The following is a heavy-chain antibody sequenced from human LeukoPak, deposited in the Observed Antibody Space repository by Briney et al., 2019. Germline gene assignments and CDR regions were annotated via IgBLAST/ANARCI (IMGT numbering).Heavy chain of an antibody. J-gene: IGHJ6*03. CDR1: GGTFSSYA. D-gene: IGHD3-9*01. V-gene: IGHV1-69*06. CDR2: IIPIFGTA. CDR3: ARAGYILTDSYYYYYYLDV. Sequence: SVKVSCKASGGTFSSYAISWVRQAPGQGLEWMGGIIPIFGTANYAQKFQGRVTITADKSTSTAYMELSSLRSEDTAVYYCARAGYILTDSYYYYYYLDVWGKGTTVTVSS.